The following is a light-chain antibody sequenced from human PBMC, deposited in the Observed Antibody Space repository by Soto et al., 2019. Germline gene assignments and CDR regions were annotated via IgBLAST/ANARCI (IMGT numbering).Light chain of an antibody. V-gene: IGLV2-23*01. Sequence: QSALTQPASVSGSPGQSITISCTGTSSDVGSYNLVSWYQQHPGKAPKLMIYEGSKRPSGVSNRLSGSKSGNTASLTISGLQAEDEADYYCCSYAGSSTPVVFGGGTKLPVL. CDR2: EGS. CDR3: CSYAGSSTPVV. J-gene: IGLJ2*01. CDR1: SSDVGSYNL.